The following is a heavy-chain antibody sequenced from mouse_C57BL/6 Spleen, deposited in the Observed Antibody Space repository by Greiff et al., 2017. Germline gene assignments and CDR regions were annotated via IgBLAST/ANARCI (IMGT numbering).Heavy chain of an antibody. CDR2: IDPANGNT. V-gene: IGHV14-3*01. J-gene: IGHJ4*01. CDR1: GFNFKNTY. D-gene: IGHD2-3*01. CDR3: ARRDAYSLGYAMDY. Sequence: EVQLQQSVAELVRPGASVKLSCTASGFNFKNTYMHWVKQRPEQGLEWIGRIDPANGNTKSPPKFTGKATLTVDTSSNTAYLHLSSLTSEDTAIYYGARRDAYSLGYAMDYWGQGTSVTVSS.